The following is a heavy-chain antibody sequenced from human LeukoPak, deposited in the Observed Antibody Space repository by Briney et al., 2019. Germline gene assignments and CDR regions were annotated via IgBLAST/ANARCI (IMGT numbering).Heavy chain of an antibody. CDR2: ISACNGNT. J-gene: IGHJ4*02. CDR3: ARVGGIAAAGTDY. D-gene: IGHD6-13*01. CDR1: GYTFSNFG. V-gene: IGHV1-18*01. Sequence: ASVKVSCKASGYTFSNFGISWVRQAPGQGLQWIGWISACNGNTHSALDVQDRITMTTDTQASTAYMELSGLRSEDTAVYYCARVGGIAAAGTDYWGQGTLVTVSS.